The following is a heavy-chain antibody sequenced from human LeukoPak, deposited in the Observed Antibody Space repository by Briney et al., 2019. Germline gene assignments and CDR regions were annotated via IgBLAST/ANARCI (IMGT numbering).Heavy chain of an antibody. Sequence: GGSLRLSCAASGFTFSSYAMSWVRQAPGKGLEWVSAISGSGGSTYYADSVKGRFTISRDNSKNTLYLQMNSLRAEDTAVYYCATGAAYYYDSSGYYTEAYFDYWGQGTLVTVSS. J-gene: IGHJ4*02. CDR2: ISGSGGST. D-gene: IGHD3-22*01. CDR3: ATGAAYYYDSSGYYTEAYFDY. V-gene: IGHV3-23*01. CDR1: GFTFSSYA.